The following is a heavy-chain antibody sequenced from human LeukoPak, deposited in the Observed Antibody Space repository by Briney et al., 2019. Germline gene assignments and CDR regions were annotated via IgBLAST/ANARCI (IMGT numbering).Heavy chain of an antibody. CDR1: GYTFTGYY. Sequence: ASVKVSCKASGYTFTGYYMHWVRQAPGQGLEWMGRINPNSGGTNYAQKFQGRVTMTRDTSISTAYMELSSLRSEDTAVYYCARDLRGYSGSYYWFDPWGQGTLVTVSS. J-gene: IGHJ5*02. CDR3: ARDLRGYSGSYYWFDP. CDR2: INPNSGGT. V-gene: IGHV1-2*06. D-gene: IGHD1-26*01.